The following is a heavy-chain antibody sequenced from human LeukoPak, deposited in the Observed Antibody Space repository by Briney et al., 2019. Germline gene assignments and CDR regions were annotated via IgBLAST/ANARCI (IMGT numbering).Heavy chain of an antibody. CDR2: IYYSGST. V-gene: IGHV4-39*07. CDR3: ARGQPLGLNNWFDP. Sequence: PSETLSLTCTVSGGSISSSSYYWGWIRQPPGKGLEWIGSIYYSGSTYYNPSLKSRVTISVDTSKNQFSLKLSSVTAADTAVYYCARGQPLGLNNWFDPWGQGTLVTVSS. D-gene: IGHD3-16*01. CDR1: GGSISSSSYY. J-gene: IGHJ5*02.